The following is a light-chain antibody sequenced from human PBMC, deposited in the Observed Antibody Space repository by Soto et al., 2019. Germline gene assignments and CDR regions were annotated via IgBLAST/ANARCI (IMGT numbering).Light chain of an antibody. CDR3: QQSYSRPRT. V-gene: IGKV1-39*01. J-gene: IGKJ1*01. Sequence: DIQMTQSPSTLSASVGDRVTITCRASESIDSWLAWHQQKPGKAPDLLIYTASSLESGVPSRFSGSGSGTDFTLTISSLQPEDFATYFCQQSYSRPRTFGQGTKVDIK. CDR1: ESIDSW. CDR2: TAS.